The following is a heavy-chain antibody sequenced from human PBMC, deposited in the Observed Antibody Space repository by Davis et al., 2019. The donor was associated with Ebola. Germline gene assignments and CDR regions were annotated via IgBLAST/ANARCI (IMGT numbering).Heavy chain of an antibody. CDR2: INAGNGNT. J-gene: IGHJ6*02. Sequence: ASVKVSCKASGYTFTSYAMHWVRQAPGQRLEWMGWINAGNGNTKYSQKFQGRVTITRDTSASTAYMELSSLRSEDTAVYYCARDRVGYCSSTSCYHPYYYYGMDVWGQGTTVTVSS. V-gene: IGHV1-3*01. CDR1: GYTFTSYA. D-gene: IGHD2-2*01. CDR3: ARDRVGYCSSTSCYHPYYYYGMDV.